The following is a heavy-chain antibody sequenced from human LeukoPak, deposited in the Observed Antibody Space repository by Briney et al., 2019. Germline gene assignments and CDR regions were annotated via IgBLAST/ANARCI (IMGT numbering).Heavy chain of an antibody. Sequence: GGSLRLSCAASGFTLSSYARGWVRQARGKGLEWVSGISGGGSTTYYADSVKGRFTISRDNSKNTLYLQMNSLRAEDTAVYYCAKATRTTRLVGASNLNSFDYWGQGTLVTVSS. V-gene: IGHV3-23*01. CDR1: GFTLSSYA. J-gene: IGHJ4*02. D-gene: IGHD1-26*01. CDR2: ISGGGSTT. CDR3: AKATRTTRLVGASNLNSFDY.